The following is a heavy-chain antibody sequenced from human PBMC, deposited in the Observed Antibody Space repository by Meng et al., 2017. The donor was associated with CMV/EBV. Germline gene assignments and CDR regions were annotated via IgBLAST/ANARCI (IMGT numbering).Heavy chain of an antibody. V-gene: IGHV3-23*01. J-gene: IGHJ4*02. CDR1: GVTFSSYA. D-gene: IGHD2-2*02. Sequence: ETLSLTCTASGVTFSSYAMSWVRQAPGKGLEWVSAICCSAGSKYYADSVKRRFTISSDNSKNTLYLPMNSLRAEDTAVYYWAKISCRTVSPYCSSTRCYTGRGYFDYWGQGTLVTVSS. CDR2: ICCSAGSK. CDR3: AKISCRTVSPYCSSTRCYTGRGYFDY.